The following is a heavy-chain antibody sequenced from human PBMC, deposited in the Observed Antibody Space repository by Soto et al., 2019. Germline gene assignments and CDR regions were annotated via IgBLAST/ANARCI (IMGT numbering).Heavy chain of an antibody. CDR3: PKVESGPPEAFYS. D-gene: IGHD3-3*01. J-gene: IGHJ5*02. V-gene: IGHV3-30*18. CDR1: GFAFSNQG. Sequence: PGVSLRLSCAASGFAFSNQGMHWVRRAPGKGLEWVALISHDGQNIYYADSVKGRFAVSRDNSKNILFLQLSSLRLNDTAVYYCPKVESGPPEAFYSLGLGTMVTVSS. CDR2: ISHDGQNI.